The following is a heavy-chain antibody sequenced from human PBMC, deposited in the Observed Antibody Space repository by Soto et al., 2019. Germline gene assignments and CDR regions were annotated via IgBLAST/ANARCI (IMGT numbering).Heavy chain of an antibody. D-gene: IGHD3-22*01. CDR2: INPSGGST. Sequence: ASVKVSCKASGYTFTSYYMHWVRQAPGQGLEWMGIINPSGGSTSYAQKFQGRVTMTRDTSTSTVYMELSSLRSEDTAVYYCARALIYYDSSVYYQAKYSFDYGAQEPLVTVSS. V-gene: IGHV1-46*01. CDR3: ARALIYYDSSVYYQAKYSFDY. J-gene: IGHJ4*02. CDR1: GYTFTSYY.